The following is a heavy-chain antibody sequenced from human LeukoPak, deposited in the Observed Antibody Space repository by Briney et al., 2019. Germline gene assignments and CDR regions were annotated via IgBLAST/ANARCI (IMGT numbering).Heavy chain of an antibody. CDR2: IIPIFGTA. J-gene: IGHJ4*02. CDR1: GGTFSSYA. V-gene: IGHV1-69*05. D-gene: IGHD5/OR15-5a*01. CDR3: ARGPPLYDRGGFDY. Sequence: SVKVSCKASGGTFSSYAISWVRQAPGQGLEWMGRIIPIFGTANYAQKFQGRVTITTDESMSTAYMELSSLRSEDTAVYYCARGPPLYDRGGFDYWGQGTLVTVSS.